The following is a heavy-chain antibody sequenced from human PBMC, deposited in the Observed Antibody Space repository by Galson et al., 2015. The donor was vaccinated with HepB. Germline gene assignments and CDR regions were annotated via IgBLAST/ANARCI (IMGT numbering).Heavy chain of an antibody. J-gene: IGHJ3*02. CDR3: TRDIGVGGAFHI. Sequence: SLRLSCAASGFTFSDNYMGWIRQAPGKGLEWISYISNSGDTTFYADSVKGRFTISRDNAKNSLYLQMNSLRVEDTAMYYYTRDIGVGGAFHIWGQGTMVTVSS. CDR1: GFTFSDNY. D-gene: IGHD6-19*01. CDR2: ISNSGDTT. V-gene: IGHV3-11*01.